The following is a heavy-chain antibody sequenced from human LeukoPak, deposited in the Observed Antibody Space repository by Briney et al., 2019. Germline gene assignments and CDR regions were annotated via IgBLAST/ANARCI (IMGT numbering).Heavy chain of an antibody. V-gene: IGHV4-38-2*02. J-gene: IGHJ4*02. CDR2: IYHSGST. D-gene: IGHD3-22*01. CDR3: ASKYYYDSSGYHIDY. CDR1: GYSISSGYY. Sequence: SETLSLTCTVSGYSISSGYYWGWIRQPPGKGLEWIGSIYHSGSTYYNPSLKSRVTIPVDTSKNQFSLKLSSVTAADTAVYYCASKYYYDSSGYHIDYWGQGTLVTVSS.